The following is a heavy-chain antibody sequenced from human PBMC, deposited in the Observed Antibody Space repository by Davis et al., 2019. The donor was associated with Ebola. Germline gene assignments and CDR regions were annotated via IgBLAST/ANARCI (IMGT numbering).Heavy chain of an antibody. J-gene: IGHJ5*02. CDR3: ARHVGYCTNGVCYPIHNWFDP. CDR2: INHSGST. D-gene: IGHD2-8*01. CDR1: GGSFSGYY. Sequence: MPSETLSLTCAVYGGSFSGYYWSWIRQPPGKGLEWIGEINHSGSTNYNPSLKSRVTISVDTSKNQFSLKLSSVTAADTAVYYCARHVGYCTNGVCYPIHNWFDPWGQGTLVTVSS. V-gene: IGHV4-34*01.